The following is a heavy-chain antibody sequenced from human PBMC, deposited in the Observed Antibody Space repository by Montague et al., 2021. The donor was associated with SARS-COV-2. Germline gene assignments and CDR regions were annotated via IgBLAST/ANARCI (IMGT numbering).Heavy chain of an antibody. J-gene: IGHJ4*02. Sequence: PALVKPTQTLTLTCTFSGFPLSTSGMCVSWIRQPPGKALESLARIDWDDDKYYSTSLKTRLTISKDTSKNQVVLTMTNMDPVDTATYYCAREYSSGVYFDYWGQGTLVTVSS. CDR3: AREYSSGVYFDY. D-gene: IGHD6-19*01. CDR1: GFPLSTSGMC. CDR2: IDWDDDK. V-gene: IGHV2-70*11.